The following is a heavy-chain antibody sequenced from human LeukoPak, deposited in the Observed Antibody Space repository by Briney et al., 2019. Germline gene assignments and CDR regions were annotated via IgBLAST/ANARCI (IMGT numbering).Heavy chain of an antibody. J-gene: IGHJ4*02. D-gene: IGHD3-16*01. CDR3: ARIGRGTGFDY. CDR2: ISSSSSSI. V-gene: IGHV3-48*01. Sequence: GGSLRLSCAASGFMFSSYSMNWVRQAPGKGLEWISYISSSSSSIYYADSVKGRFTVSRDYAKNSLYLQMNSLRVDDTAVYYCARIGRGTGFDYWGQGTLVTVSS. CDR1: GFMFSSYS.